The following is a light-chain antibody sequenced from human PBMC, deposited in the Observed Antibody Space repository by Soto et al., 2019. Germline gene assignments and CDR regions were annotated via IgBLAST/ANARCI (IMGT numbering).Light chain of an antibody. CDR1: QSVSSN. J-gene: IGKJ5*01. Sequence: EIVMTPSPATLSVSPGERATLSCMASQSVSSNLAWYQQKPGQAPRLLIYGASSRATGIPDRFSGSGSGTDFTLTISSLEPEDSAVYYCQQRHMWPITFGQGTRLEIK. CDR3: QQRHMWPIT. V-gene: IGKV3D-15*01. CDR2: GAS.